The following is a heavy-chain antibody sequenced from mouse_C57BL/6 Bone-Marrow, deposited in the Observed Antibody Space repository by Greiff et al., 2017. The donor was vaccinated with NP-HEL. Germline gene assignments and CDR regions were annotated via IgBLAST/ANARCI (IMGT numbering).Heavy chain of an antibody. V-gene: IGHV1-5*01. CDR3: TRGGYDGYYDYAMDY. Sequence: VQLQQSGTVLARPGASVKMSCKTSGYTFTSYWMHWVKQRPGQGLEWIGAIYPGNSDTSYNQKFKGKAKLTAVTSASTAYMELSSLTNEDSAVYYCTRGGYDGYYDYAMDYWGQGTSVTVSS. CDR2: IYPGNSDT. J-gene: IGHJ4*01. D-gene: IGHD2-3*01. CDR1: GYTFTSYW.